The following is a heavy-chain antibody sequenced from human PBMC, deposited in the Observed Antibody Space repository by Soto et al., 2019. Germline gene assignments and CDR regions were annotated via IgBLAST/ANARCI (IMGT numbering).Heavy chain of an antibody. CDR3: ARHDCISTSCYYYYYYSMDV. CDR1: GGTFSSYG. J-gene: IGHJ6*02. V-gene: IGHV1-69*12. D-gene: IGHD2-2*01. Sequence: QVQLVQSGAEVKKPGSSVKVSCKTSGGTFSSYGISWVRQAPGQGLEWMGGIIPIFDTANYAQKFQGRVMRTADECTSTASMELSSLRSEDTAVYYCARHDCISTSCYYYYYYSMDVWGQGTTVTVSS. CDR2: IIPIFDTA.